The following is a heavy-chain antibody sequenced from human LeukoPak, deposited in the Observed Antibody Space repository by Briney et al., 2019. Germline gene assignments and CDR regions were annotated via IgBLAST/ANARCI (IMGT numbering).Heavy chain of an antibody. Sequence: PSETLSLTCTVSGGSISSSSYYWGWIRQPPGKGLEWIGSIYYSGSTYYNPSLKSRVTISVDTSKNQFSLKLSSVTAADTAVYYCARGHLFGAFDIWGQGTMVTVSS. CDR2: IYYSGST. CDR3: ARGHLFGAFDI. D-gene: IGHD2-21*01. V-gene: IGHV4-39*07. J-gene: IGHJ3*02. CDR1: GGSISSSSYY.